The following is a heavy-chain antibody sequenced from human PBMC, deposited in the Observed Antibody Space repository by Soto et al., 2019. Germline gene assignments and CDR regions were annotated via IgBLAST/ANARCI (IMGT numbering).Heavy chain of an antibody. CDR2: INHSGST. CDR3: ARGPIGYLDY. CDR1: GGSFSGYY. Sequence: PSETPSLTCAVYGGSFSGYYWIWIRQPPGKGLEWIGEINHSGSTNYNPSLKSRVTISVDTSKNQFSLKLSSVTAADTAVYYCARGPIGYLDYWGQGTLVTVSS. D-gene: IGHD3-10*01. J-gene: IGHJ4*02. V-gene: IGHV4-34*01.